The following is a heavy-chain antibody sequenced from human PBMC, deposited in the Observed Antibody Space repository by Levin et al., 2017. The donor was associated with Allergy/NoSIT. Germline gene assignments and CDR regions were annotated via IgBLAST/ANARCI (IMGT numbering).Heavy chain of an antibody. CDR3: ARWPYYYGSGSLDY. D-gene: IGHD3-10*01. J-gene: IGHJ4*02. Sequence: KISCKASGGTFSSYAISWVRQAPGQGLEWMGGIIPIFGTANYAQKFQGRVTITADESTSTAYMELSSLRSEDTAVYYCARWPYYYGSGSLDYWGQGTLVTVSS. V-gene: IGHV1-69*01. CDR2: IIPIFGTA. CDR1: GGTFSSYA.